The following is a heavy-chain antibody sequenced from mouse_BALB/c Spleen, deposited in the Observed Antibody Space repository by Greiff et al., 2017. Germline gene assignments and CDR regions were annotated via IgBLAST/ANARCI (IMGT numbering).Heavy chain of an antibody. CDR2: ISSGGST. CDR1: GFTFSSYA. Sequence: EVMLVESGGGLVKPGGSLKLSCAASGFTFSSYAMSWVRQTPEKRLEWVASISSGGSTYYPDSVKGLFTISRDNARNILYLQMSSLRSEDTAMYYCARGGLMDYWGQGTSVTVSS. CDR3: ARGGLMDY. J-gene: IGHJ4*01. V-gene: IGHV5-6-5*01.